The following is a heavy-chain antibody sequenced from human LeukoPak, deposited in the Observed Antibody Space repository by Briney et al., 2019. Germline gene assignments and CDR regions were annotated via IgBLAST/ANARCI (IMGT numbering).Heavy chain of an antibody. D-gene: IGHD6-19*01. J-gene: IGHJ4*02. Sequence: SETLSLTCTVSGGSISSYYWSWIRQPPGKGLEWIGFIYYSGSTNYNPSLKSRVTISVGTSKNQFSLKLSSVTAADTAVYYCARTLGSGRLFDYWGQGTLVTVSS. CDR1: GGSISSYY. CDR3: ARTLGSGRLFDY. V-gene: IGHV4-59*01. CDR2: IYYSGST.